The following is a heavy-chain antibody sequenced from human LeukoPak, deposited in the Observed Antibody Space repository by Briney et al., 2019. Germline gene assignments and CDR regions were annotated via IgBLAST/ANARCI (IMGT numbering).Heavy chain of an antibody. CDR1: GFTFDDYA. J-gene: IGHJ4*02. V-gene: IGHV3-9*01. CDR3: AKALAAAGTRKSYFDY. Sequence: GGSLRLSCAASGFTFDDYAMHWVRQAPGKGLEWVSGISWNSGSIGYADSVKGRFTISRDNAKNSLYLQMNSLRAEDTALYYCAKALAAAGTRKSYFDYWGQGTLVTVSS. CDR2: ISWNSGSI. D-gene: IGHD6-13*01.